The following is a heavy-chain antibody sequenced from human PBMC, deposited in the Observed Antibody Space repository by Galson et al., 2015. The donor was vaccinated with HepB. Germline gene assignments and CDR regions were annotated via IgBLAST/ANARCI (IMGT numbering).Heavy chain of an antibody. CDR3: ARRSGQQLVNGDFDY. D-gene: IGHD6-13*01. V-gene: IGHV5-10-1*01. CDR2: IDPSDSYT. J-gene: IGHJ4*02. CDR1: GYSFTSYW. Sequence: QSGAEVKKPGESLRISCKGSGYSFTSYWISWVRQMPGKGLEWMGRIDPSDSYTNYSPSFQGHVTISADKSISTAYLQWSSLKASDTAMYYCARRSGQQLVNGDFDYWGQGTLVTVSS.